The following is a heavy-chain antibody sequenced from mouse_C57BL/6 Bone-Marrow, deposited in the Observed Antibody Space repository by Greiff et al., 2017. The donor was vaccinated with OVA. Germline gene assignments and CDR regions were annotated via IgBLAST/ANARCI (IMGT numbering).Heavy chain of an antibody. J-gene: IGHJ1*03. V-gene: IGHV5-16*01. D-gene: IGHD3-3*01. CDR1: GFTFSDYY. Sequence: EVKLVESEGGLVQPGSSMKLSCTASGFTFSDYYMAWVRQVPEKGLEWVANINYDGSSTYYLDSLKSRFIISRDNAKNILYLQMSSLKSEDTATYYCARGRDAGYFDVWGTGTTVTVSS. CDR2: INYDGSST. CDR3: ARGRDAGYFDV.